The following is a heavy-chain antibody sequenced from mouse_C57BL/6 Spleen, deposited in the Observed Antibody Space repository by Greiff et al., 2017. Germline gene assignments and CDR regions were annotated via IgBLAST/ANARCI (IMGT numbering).Heavy chain of an antibody. J-gene: IGHJ2*01. D-gene: IGHD2-1*01. CDR2: IDPSDSNT. Sequence: VQLQQPGAELVKPGASVKLSCKASGYTFTSYWMQWVKQRPGQGLEWIGEIDPSDSNTNYNQKFKGKATLTVDTSSSTAYMQLSSLTSEDSAVYYCARGGYGNSGDYWGQGTTLTVSS. V-gene: IGHV1-50*01. CDR3: ARGGYGNSGDY. CDR1: GYTFTSYW.